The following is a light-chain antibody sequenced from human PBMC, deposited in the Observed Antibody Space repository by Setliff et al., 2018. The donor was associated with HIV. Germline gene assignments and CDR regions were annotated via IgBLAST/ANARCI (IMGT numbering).Light chain of an antibody. CDR1: SSDVGTSNY. Sequence: SVLTQPRSVSGSPGQSVTFSCTGSSSDVGTSNYVSWYQQHPDKAPKLMIYDVNRRPSGVPNRFSGSKSGNTASLTISGLQAEDEADYYCCSYVGSYTYIFGTGTKVTVL. J-gene: IGLJ1*01. CDR3: CSYVGSYTYI. CDR2: DVN. V-gene: IGLV2-11*01.